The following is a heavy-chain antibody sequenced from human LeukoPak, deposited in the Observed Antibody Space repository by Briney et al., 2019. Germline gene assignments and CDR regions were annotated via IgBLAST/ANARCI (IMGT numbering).Heavy chain of an antibody. V-gene: IGHV4-38-2*02. J-gene: IGHJ4*02. Sequence: SETLSLTCTVSGYSISSGYYWGWIRQPPGKGLEWIGSIYYSGSTYYNPSLKSRVTISVDTSKNQFSLKLSSVTAADTAVYYCARHGYYGGPFVYWGQGTLVTVSS. D-gene: IGHD4-23*01. CDR1: GYSISSGYY. CDR3: ARHGYYGGPFVY. CDR2: IYYSGST.